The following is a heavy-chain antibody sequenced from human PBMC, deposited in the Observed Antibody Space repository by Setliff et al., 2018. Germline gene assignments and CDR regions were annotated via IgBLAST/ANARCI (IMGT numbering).Heavy chain of an antibody. CDR2: IYSSGST. Sequence: PSETLSLTCTVSGGSISSDYWSWTRQPPGKGLEWIGYIYSSGSTKYNPSLKSRVTISLDTSKSQFSLRLSSLTAADTAVYYCARHRRDSSGNYFVGLYYFDYWGQGTPVTVSS. CDR1: GGSISSDY. D-gene: IGHD3-22*01. J-gene: IGHJ4*02. V-gene: IGHV4-59*08. CDR3: ARHRRDSSGNYFVGLYYFDY.